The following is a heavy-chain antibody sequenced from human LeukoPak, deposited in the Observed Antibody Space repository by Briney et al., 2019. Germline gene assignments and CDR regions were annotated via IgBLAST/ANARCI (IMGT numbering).Heavy chain of an antibody. CDR1: GFTFSSCA. V-gene: IGHV3-30*04. CDR2: ISYDGSNK. D-gene: IGHD3-10*01. Sequence: GRSLRLSCAASGFTFSSCAMHWVRQAPGKGLEWVAVISYDGSNKYYADSVKGRFTISRDNSKNTLYLQMNSLRAEDTAVYYCARGGSSYYGSGSYYNEGNWFDPWGQGTLVTVSS. J-gene: IGHJ5*02. CDR3: ARGGSSYYGSGSYYNEGNWFDP.